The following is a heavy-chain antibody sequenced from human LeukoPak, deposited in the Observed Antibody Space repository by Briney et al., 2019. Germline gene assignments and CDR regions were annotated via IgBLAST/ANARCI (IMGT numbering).Heavy chain of an antibody. Sequence: PGGSPRLSCAASGFTFSSYSMNWVRQAPGEGVGWGSSISSSSRHIYYADSVKGRFTIFRDDAKNSLFLQMDSLRVEDTAMYYCVRDFSTVTTAYLHHWGQGTLLTVSS. J-gene: IGHJ1*01. CDR2: ISSSSRHI. V-gene: IGHV3-21*04. CDR1: GFTFSSYS. D-gene: IGHD4-17*01. CDR3: VRDFSTVTTAYLHH.